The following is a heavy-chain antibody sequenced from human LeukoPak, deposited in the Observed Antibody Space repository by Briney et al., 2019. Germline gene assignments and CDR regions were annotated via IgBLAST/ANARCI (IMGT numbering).Heavy chain of an antibody. CDR1: GGSISSYY. V-gene: IGHV4-30-4*01. Sequence: SETLSLTCTVSGGSISSYYWSWIRQPPGKGLEWIGYIYYSGSTYYNPSLKSRVTISVDTSKNQFSLKLSSVTAADTAVYYCARATYYYGSGSYDYWGQGTLVTVPS. J-gene: IGHJ4*02. D-gene: IGHD3-10*01. CDR2: IYYSGST. CDR3: ARATYYYGSGSYDY.